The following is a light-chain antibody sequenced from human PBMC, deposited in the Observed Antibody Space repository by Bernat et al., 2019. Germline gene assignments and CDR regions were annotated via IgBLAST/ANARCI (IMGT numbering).Light chain of an antibody. J-gene: IGLJ3*02. CDR2: GNY. CDR3: NSRDSSGNHLYWV. V-gene: IGLV3-19*01. Sequence: SYALTQDPAVSVALGPTVRITCLGDSLGSFYTSWYQQKPEQAPVLVIYGNYKRPSGIPDRFSGSSSGNTASLTITWAQAEDEADYDCNSRDSSGNHLYWVFGGGTKLTVL. CDR1: SLGSFY.